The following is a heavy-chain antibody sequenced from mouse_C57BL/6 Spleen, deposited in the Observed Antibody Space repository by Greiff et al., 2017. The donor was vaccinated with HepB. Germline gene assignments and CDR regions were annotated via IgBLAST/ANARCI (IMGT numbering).Heavy chain of an antibody. Sequence: EVQLVESGEGLVKPGGSLKLSCAASGFTFSSYAMSWVRQTPEKRLEWVAYISSGGDYIYYADTVKGRFTISRDNARNTLYLQMSSLKSEDTAMYYCTRDPYYYGSSYRYFDVWGTGTTVTVSS. J-gene: IGHJ1*03. D-gene: IGHD1-1*01. CDR3: TRDPYYYGSSYRYFDV. CDR2: ISSGGDYI. V-gene: IGHV5-9-1*02. CDR1: GFTFSSYA.